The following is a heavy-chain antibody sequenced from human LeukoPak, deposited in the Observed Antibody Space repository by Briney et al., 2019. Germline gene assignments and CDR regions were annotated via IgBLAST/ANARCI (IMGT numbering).Heavy chain of an antibody. CDR1: GFTFSSYA. CDR2: ISYDGSNK. J-gene: IGHJ4*02. Sequence: GGSLRLSCAASGFTFSSYAMHWVRQAPGKGLEWVAVISYDGSNKYYADSVKGRFTISRDNSKNTLYLQMNSLRAEDTTVYYCARLIAAHDYWGRGTLVTVSS. D-gene: IGHD6-13*01. V-gene: IGHV3-30-3*01. CDR3: ARLIAAHDY.